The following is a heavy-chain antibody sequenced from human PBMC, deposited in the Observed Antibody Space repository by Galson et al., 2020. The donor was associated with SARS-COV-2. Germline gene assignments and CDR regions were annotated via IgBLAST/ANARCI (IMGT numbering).Heavy chain of an antibody. CDR2: ISPNSGGT. Sequence: ASVKVSCKASGYTFTGYYMHWVRHAPGQGLEWMGRISPNSGGTYYARKFQGRVTMTRDTSISTFFMELSSLRSDDTAVYYCARHVKGITVIRGVLDAFDIWGQGTMVTVSS. J-gene: IGHJ3*02. CDR1: GYTFTGYY. V-gene: IGHV1-2*06. CDR3: ARHVKGITVIRGVLDAFDI. D-gene: IGHD3-10*01.